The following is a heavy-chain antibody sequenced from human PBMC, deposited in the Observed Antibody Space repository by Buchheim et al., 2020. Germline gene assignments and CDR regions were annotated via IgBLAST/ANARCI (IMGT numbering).Heavy chain of an antibody. V-gene: IGHV1-2*02. CDR3: ARTSSFDY. J-gene: IGHJ4*02. CDR2: INPDSGGT. Sequence: QVQLVQSGAEVKKPGASVKVSCKASGFTLTGYYMHWVRQAPGQGLEWMGWINPDSGGTNYAQKFQGRVTMTRYTSLNDTYMELSSLTSDDSAVYYCARTSSFDYWGQGTL. CDR1: GFTLTGYY.